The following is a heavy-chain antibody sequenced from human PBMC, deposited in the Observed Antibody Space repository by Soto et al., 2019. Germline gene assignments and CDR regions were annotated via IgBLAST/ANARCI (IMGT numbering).Heavy chain of an antibody. V-gene: IGHV2-26*01. D-gene: IGHD3-22*01. Sequence: SGPTLVNPTETLTLTCTVSGFPLSNARMGVSWIRQPPGKALEWLAHIFSNDEKSYSTSLKSRLTISKDTSKSQVVLTMTNMDPVDTATYYCARIDYDSSGYYLWYYWGQGTLVTVSS. CDR2: IFSNDEK. CDR1: GFPLSNARMG. J-gene: IGHJ4*02. CDR3: ARIDYDSSGYYLWYY.